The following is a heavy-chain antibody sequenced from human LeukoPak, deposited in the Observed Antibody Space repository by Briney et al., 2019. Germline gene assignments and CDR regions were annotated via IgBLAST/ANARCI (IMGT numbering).Heavy chain of an antibody. CDR3: ARAPGGSTSFFDY. J-gene: IGHJ4*02. V-gene: IGHV1-8*01. CDR1: GYTFTSYD. CDR2: MNPNSGNT. D-gene: IGHD2-2*01. Sequence: ATVKVSRKASGYTFTSYDINWVRQATGQGLEWMGWMNPNSGNTGCAQKFQGRVTMTRNTSISTAYMELSSLRSEDTAVYYCARAPGGSTSFFDYWGQGTLVTVSS.